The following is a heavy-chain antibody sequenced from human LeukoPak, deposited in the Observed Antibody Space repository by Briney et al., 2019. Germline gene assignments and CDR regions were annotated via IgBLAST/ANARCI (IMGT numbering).Heavy chain of an antibody. Sequence: GRSLRLSCAASGFTFSSYAMHWVRQAPGKGLEWVAVISYDGSNKYYADSVKGRFTISRDNSKNTLYLQMNSLSAEDTAVYYCASSYAYYDILTGYPNWFDPWGQGTLVTVSS. D-gene: IGHD3-9*01. J-gene: IGHJ5*02. CDR2: ISYDGSNK. CDR3: ASSYAYYDILTGYPNWFDP. V-gene: IGHV3-30*04. CDR1: GFTFSSYA.